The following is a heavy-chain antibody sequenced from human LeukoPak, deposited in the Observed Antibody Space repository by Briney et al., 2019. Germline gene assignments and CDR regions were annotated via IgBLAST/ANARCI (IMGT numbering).Heavy chain of an antibody. V-gene: IGHV1-69*13. CDR3: ARTPPEWPMSWFDP. J-gene: IGHJ5*02. CDR2: IIPIFGTA. Sequence: ASVKVSCKASGGTFSSHAISWVRQAPGQGPEWMGGIIPIFGTANYAQKFQGRVTITADESTSTAYMELSSLRSEDTAVYYCARTPPEWPMSWFDPWGQGTLVTVSS. D-gene: IGHD3-3*01. CDR1: GGTFSSHA.